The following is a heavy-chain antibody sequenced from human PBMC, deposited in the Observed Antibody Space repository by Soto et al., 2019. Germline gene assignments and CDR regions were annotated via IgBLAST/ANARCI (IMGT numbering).Heavy chain of an antibody. V-gene: IGHV3-9*01. CDR2: ISWNSGSI. CDR1: GFTFDDYA. CDR3: AKVDTAMVPFAVFDY. J-gene: IGHJ4*02. Sequence: GGSLRLSCAASGFTFDDYAMHWVRQAPGKGLEWVSGISWNSGSIGYADSVKGRFTISRDNAKNSLYLQMNSLRAEDTALYYCAKVDTAMVPFAVFDYWGQGTLVTVSS. D-gene: IGHD5-18*01.